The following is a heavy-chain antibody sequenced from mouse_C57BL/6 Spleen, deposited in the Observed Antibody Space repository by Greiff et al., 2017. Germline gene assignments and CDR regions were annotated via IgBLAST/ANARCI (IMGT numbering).Heavy chain of an antibody. CDR2: ISDGGSYT. CDR1: GFTFSSYA. J-gene: IGHJ2*01. D-gene: IGHD3-2*02. CDR3: ARDARGSGLYYFDY. V-gene: IGHV5-4*01. Sequence: EVKLMESGGGLVKPGGSLKLSCAASGFTFSSYAMSWVRQTPEKRLEWVATISDGGSYTYYPDNVKGRFTISRVNAKNNLYLQMSHLKSEDTAMYYCARDARGSGLYYFDYWGQGTTLTVSS.